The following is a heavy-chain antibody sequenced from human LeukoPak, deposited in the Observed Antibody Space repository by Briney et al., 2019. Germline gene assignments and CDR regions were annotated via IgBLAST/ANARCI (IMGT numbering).Heavy chain of an antibody. CDR3: ARVRGSGWYLAPYYYYYMDV. CDR1: GGTFSSYS. J-gene: IGHJ6*03. V-gene: IGHV1-69*05. D-gene: IGHD6-19*01. Sequence: SVKVSCKASGGTFSSYSISWVRQAPGQGLEWMGGIVPIFGTADYAQKLQGRVTMTTDTSTSTAYMELRSLKSDDTAVYYCARVRGSGWYLAPYYYYYMDVWGKGTTVTISS. CDR2: IVPIFGTA.